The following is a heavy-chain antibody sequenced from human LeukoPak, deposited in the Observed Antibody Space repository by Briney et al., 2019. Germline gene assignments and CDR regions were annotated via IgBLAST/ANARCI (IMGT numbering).Heavy chain of an antibody. Sequence: GGSLRLSCTASGFTFSINYMAWVRQAPGKGLEWVSVIYSGGDTYYADSVKGRFTIARDNSKNTLYLQMNSLRAEDTAIYYCAKEYTGTFSPFPSYFDNWGQGTLVTVSS. V-gene: IGHV3-66*01. CDR1: GFTFSINY. D-gene: IGHD1-26*01. CDR3: AKEYTGTFSPFPSYFDN. J-gene: IGHJ4*02. CDR2: IYSGGDT.